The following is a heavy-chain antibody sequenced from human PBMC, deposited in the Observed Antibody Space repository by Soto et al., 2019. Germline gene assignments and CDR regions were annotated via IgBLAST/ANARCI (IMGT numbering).Heavy chain of an antibody. CDR3: AGDHPYCSSTSCNQGDGYYYYYMDV. Sequence: GGSLRLSCAASGFTFSSYSMNWVRQAPGKGLEWVSYISSSSSTIYYADSVKGRFTISRDNAKNSLYLQMNSLRAEDTAVYYCAGDHPYCSSTSCNQGDGYYYYYMDVWGKGTTVTAP. CDR1: GFTFSSYS. CDR2: ISSSSSTI. J-gene: IGHJ6*03. D-gene: IGHD2-2*01. V-gene: IGHV3-48*01.